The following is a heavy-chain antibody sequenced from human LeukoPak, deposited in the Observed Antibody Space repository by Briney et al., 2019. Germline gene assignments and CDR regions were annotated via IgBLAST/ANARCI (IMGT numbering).Heavy chain of an antibody. Sequence: SETLSLTCTVSGGSISSYYWSWIRQPPGKGLEWIGEINHSGSTNYNPSLKSRVTISVDTSKNQFSLKLSSVTAADTAVYYCARHEWKEQRGFDPWGQGTLVTVSS. J-gene: IGHJ5*02. CDR2: INHSGST. CDR1: GGSISSYY. CDR3: ARHEWKEQRGFDP. D-gene: IGHD6-25*01. V-gene: IGHV4-34*01.